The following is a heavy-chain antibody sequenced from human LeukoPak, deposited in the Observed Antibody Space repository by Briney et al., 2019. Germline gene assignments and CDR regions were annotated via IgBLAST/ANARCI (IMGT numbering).Heavy chain of an antibody. J-gene: IGHJ3*01. CDR2: ISRAGDRT. V-gene: IGHV3-23*01. CDR3: ARGESFAFDV. CDR1: GFIFSTYD. Sequence: PGGSLRLSCAGSGFIFSTYDMGWVRQAPGKGLECVSSISRAGDRTYYEDSVKGRFTISRDNSRNTMYLQMNSLRAEDTAVYYCARGESFAFDVWGQGTMVTVSS.